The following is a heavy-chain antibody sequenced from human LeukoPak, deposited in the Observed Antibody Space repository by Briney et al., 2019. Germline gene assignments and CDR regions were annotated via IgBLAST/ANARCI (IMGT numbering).Heavy chain of an antibody. CDR1: GFTFSSYA. J-gene: IGHJ4*02. Sequence: GRSLRLSCAASGFTFSSYAMSWVRQVPGKGLEWVSAISGSGGRTYYADSVKGRFTISRDNSKNTLYLQMNSLRAEDTAVYYCAKGGGYSSSWYWYFDYWGQGTLVTVSS. CDR2: ISGSGGRT. D-gene: IGHD6-13*01. V-gene: IGHV3-23*01. CDR3: AKGGGYSSSWYWYFDY.